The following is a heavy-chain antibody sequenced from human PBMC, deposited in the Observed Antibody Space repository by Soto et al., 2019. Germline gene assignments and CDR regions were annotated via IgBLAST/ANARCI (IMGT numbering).Heavy chain of an antibody. J-gene: IGHJ4*02. V-gene: IGHV4-4*02. CDR3: ASRLDYYGSGSQARGYFDY. CDR1: GGSISSSNW. D-gene: IGHD3-10*01. CDR2: IYHSGST. Sequence: QVQLQESGPGLVKPSGTLSLTCAVSGGSISSSNWWSWVRQPPGKGLEWIGEIYHSGSTNSNPSLKSRVTISVDKSKNQFSLKLSSVTAADTAVYYCASRLDYYGSGSQARGYFDYWGQGTLVTVSS.